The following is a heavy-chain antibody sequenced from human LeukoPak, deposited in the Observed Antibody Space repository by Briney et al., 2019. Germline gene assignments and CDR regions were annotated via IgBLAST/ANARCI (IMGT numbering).Heavy chain of an antibody. CDR2: INSDGSST. CDR1: GFTFSSYW. Sequence: GGSLRLSCAASGFTFSSYWMHWVRQAPGKGLVWVSRINSDGSSTSYADSVKGRFTISRDNAKNTLYLQMNSLRAEDTAVYYCARGGNRIAVAGTGVGFDYWGQGTLVTVSS. J-gene: IGHJ4*02. CDR3: ARGGNRIAVAGTGVGFDY. D-gene: IGHD6-19*01. V-gene: IGHV3-74*01.